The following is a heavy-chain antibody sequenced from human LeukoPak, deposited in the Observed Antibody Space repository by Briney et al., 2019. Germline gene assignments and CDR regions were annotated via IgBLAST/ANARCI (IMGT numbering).Heavy chain of an antibody. CDR3: AKDQGITMSVVAIDH. CDR2: ISAYNGNT. CDR1: GYTFTSYG. V-gene: IGHV1-18*01. J-gene: IGHJ4*02. Sequence: GASVKVSCKASGYTFTSYGISWVRQAPGQGLEWMGWISAYNGNTNYAQKLQGRVTMTTDTSTGTDYMELGSLRSEDPAVDYCAKDQGITMSVVAIDHWGQGTLVTVSS. D-gene: IGHD3-22*01.